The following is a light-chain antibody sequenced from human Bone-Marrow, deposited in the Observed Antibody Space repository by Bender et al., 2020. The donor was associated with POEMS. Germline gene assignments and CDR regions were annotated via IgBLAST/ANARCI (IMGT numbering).Light chain of an antibody. CDR1: SSDVGGNKY. CDR3: SSYTSSSTQV. Sequence: QSALTQPPSVSGSPGQSITISCTGTSSDVGGNKYVSWYQQHPGKAPKLMIYDVSDRPSGVSNRFSGSKSGNTASLTISGLQAEDEADYYCSSYTSSSTQVFGGGTKLTVL. CDR2: DVS. V-gene: IGLV2-14*01. J-gene: IGLJ3*02.